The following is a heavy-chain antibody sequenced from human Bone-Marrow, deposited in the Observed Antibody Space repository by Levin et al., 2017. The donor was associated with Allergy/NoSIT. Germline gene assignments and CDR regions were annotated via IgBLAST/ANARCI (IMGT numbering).Heavy chain of an antibody. D-gene: IGHD6-13*01. Sequence: QSGGSLRLSCAASGFTFSTYAMSWVRQAPGKGLEWVSAISGSGGSTYYADSVKGRSTISRDNSKNTLYLQMNSLRAEDTAVYYCAKAPGEAAAGEFVDSWGQGTLITVSS. V-gene: IGHV3-23*01. J-gene: IGHJ4*02. CDR2: ISGSGGST. CDR3: AKAPGEAAAGEFVDS. CDR1: GFTFSTYA.